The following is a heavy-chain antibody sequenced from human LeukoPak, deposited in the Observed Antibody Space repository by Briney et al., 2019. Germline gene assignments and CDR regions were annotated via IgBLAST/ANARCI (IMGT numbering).Heavy chain of an antibody. Sequence: SETLSLTCSVSGASTNTDSYFWGWIRQPPGKGLEWIGSGYYSGSSHYNPSLKSRVTISVDTSKNQFSLGVSSVTAADTAVYYCVRLWLRWGIDYWGQGSLVSVSS. J-gene: IGHJ4*02. D-gene: IGHD5-12*01. CDR3: VRLWLRWGIDY. CDR1: GASTNTDSYF. V-gene: IGHV4-39*01. CDR2: GYYSGSS.